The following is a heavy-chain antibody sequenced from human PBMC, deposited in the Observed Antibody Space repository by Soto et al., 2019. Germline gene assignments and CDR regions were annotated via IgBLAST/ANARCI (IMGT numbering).Heavy chain of an antibody. V-gene: IGHV1-18*04. CDR3: AREGDSSSWYWFDP. J-gene: IGHJ5*02. CDR2: ISAYNGNT. Sequence: ASVKVSCKASGYTFTSYGISRVRQAPGQGLERMGWISAYNGNTNYAQKLQGRVTMTTDTSTSTAYMELRSLRSDDTAVYYCAREGDSSSWYWFDPWGQGTLVTVSS. D-gene: IGHD6-13*01. CDR1: GYTFTSYG.